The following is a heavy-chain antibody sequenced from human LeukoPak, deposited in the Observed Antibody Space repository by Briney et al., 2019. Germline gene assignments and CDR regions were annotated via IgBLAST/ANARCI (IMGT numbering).Heavy chain of an antibody. CDR3: VRRAAWFGELH. Sequence: PSETLSLTCTVSGGSISSSSYYWGWIRPPPGKGLEWIGSIYYSGSTYYDPSLKSRVTISVDTSKAQFSLKLSSVTAAVTAGYYCVRRAAWFGELHWGQGTLVTVSS. V-gene: IGHV4-39*01. CDR2: IYYSGST. D-gene: IGHD3-10*01. J-gene: IGHJ4*02. CDR1: GGSISSSSYY.